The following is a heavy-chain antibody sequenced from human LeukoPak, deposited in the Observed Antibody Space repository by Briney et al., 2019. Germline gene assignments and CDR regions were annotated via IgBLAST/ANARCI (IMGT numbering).Heavy chain of an antibody. CDR1: EFTFSSYW. CDR3: ARGEYSSRGGSFFDY. D-gene: IGHD6-13*01. CDR2: IKQDGSEK. J-gene: IGHJ4*02. V-gene: IGHV3-7*01. Sequence: GGSLRLSCAASEFTFSSYWMSWVRQAPGKGLEWVANIKQDGSEKYYVDSVKGRFTISRDNAKNSLYLQMNSLRAEDTAVYYCARGEYSSRGGSFFDYWGQGTLVTVSS.